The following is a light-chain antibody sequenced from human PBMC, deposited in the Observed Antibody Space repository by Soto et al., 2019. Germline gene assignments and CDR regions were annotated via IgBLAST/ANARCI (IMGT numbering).Light chain of an antibody. CDR1: QSISSY. CDR3: QQSYSTLPT. CDR2: AAS. V-gene: IGKV1-39*01. Sequence: DIQMTQSPSSLSASVGDRVTITCRASQSISSYLNWYQQKPGKAPKLLIYAASSLQSGVPSRFGGSGSGTDFTLTISSLQPEDFATYYCQQSYSTLPTFGPGTKVDIK. J-gene: IGKJ3*01.